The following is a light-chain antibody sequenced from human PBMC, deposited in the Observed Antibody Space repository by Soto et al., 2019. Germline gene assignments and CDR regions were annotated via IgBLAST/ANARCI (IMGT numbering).Light chain of an antibody. Sequence: QSVLTQPPSVSEAPRQRVTISCSGSSSNIGNNSVNWYQQLPGKAPKLLIYYDDLLPSGVSDRFSGSKSGTSASLAISGLQSEDEADYYGAAWDDSLNGPVFGGGTKLTFL. J-gene: IGLJ2*01. CDR2: YDD. CDR3: AAWDDSLNGPV. CDR1: SSNIGNNS. V-gene: IGLV1-36*01.